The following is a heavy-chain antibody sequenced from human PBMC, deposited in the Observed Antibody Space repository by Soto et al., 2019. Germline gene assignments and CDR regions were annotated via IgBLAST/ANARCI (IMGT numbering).Heavy chain of an antibody. D-gene: IGHD3-16*01. Sequence: EVQLLESGGGLVQPGGSLRLSCAASGFTFTTAAMSWVRQAPGKGLEWVSSTSGSGRTTHYADSVRGRFTISRDNFENTVFLPMSSLRAEATATYYGSKTGGVPAPHPFAYWGQGSLVTVSS. V-gene: IGHV3-23*01. CDR1: GFTFTTAA. CDR2: TSGSGRTT. CDR3: SKTGGVPAPHPFAY. J-gene: IGHJ4*02.